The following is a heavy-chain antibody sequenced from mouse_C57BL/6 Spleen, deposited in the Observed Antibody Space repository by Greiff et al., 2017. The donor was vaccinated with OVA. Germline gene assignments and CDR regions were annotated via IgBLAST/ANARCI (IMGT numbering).Heavy chain of an antibody. Sequence: QVQLKESGPELVKPGASVKISCKASGYAFSSSWMNWVKQRPGKGLEWIGRIYPGDGDTNYNGKFKGKATLTADKSSSTAYMQLSSLTSEDSAVYFCARDGPYYAMDYWGQGTSVTVSS. CDR3: ARDGPYYAMDY. D-gene: IGHD2-3*01. V-gene: IGHV1-82*01. J-gene: IGHJ4*01. CDR1: GYAFSSSW. CDR2: IYPGDGDT.